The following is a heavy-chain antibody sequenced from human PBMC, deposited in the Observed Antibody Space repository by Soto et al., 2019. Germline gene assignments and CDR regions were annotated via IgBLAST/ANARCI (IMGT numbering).Heavy chain of an antibody. Sequence: EVQLVESGGGLVQPGGSLRLSCAASGFTFSGYWMSWVRQAPGKGLEWVATIKYDASDKYYGDFVRGRFTISRDNAKNSLYLQMNSLRAEDTAVYYCARDVHVGGQGTLVTVSS. J-gene: IGHJ4*02. V-gene: IGHV3-7*01. CDR2: IKYDASDK. CDR1: GFTFSGYW. CDR3: ARDVHV.